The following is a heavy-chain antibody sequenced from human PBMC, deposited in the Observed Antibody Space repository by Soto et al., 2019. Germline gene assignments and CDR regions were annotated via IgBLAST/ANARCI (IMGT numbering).Heavy chain of an antibody. D-gene: IGHD2-21*02. CDR3: AHSRCGGDCLQSYSSHYYYGMDV. Sequence: QITLKESGPSLVKPTQTLTLTCTFSGFSLSTGGVGVGWTRQPPGKALEWLALIYWDDDKRYSPSLRSRLTVTKDTSKNQVVLTMTNMDPVDTATYYCAHSRCGGDCLQSYSSHYYYGMDVWGQGTTVTVSS. V-gene: IGHV2-5*02. J-gene: IGHJ6*02. CDR2: IYWDDDK. CDR1: GFSLSTGGVG.